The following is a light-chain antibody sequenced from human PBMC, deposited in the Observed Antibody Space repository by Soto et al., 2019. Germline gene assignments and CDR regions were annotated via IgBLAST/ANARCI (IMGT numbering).Light chain of an antibody. CDR3: SSYTSSSTQV. V-gene: IGLV2-14*01. J-gene: IGLJ1*01. CDR2: EVS. Sequence: QSALTQPASVSGSPGQSITISCTGTSSDIGSYDYVSWYQQHPGKAPKLMIYEVSNRPSGVSNRFSGSKSGNTASLTISGLQAEDEADYYCSSYTSSSTQVLGPGTKVTVL. CDR1: SSDIGSYDY.